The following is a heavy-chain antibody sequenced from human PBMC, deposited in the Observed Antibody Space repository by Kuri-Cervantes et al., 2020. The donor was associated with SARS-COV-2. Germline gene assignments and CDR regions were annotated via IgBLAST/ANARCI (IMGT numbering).Heavy chain of an antibody. CDR2: IYSGGNT. CDR3: AGTNWGKTYFDY. V-gene: IGHV3-66*02. CDR1: GFLFSASA. Sequence: GGSLRLSCEVSGFLFSASAIHWVRQGSGKGLEWVSVIYSGGNTDYADSVKGRFTISRDNSKNTLYLQMNSLRAEDTAVYYCAGTNWGKTYFDYWGQGTLVTVSS. D-gene: IGHD7-27*01. J-gene: IGHJ4*02.